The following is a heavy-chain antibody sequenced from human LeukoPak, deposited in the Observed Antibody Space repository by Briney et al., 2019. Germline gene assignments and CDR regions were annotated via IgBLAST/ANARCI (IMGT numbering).Heavy chain of an antibody. CDR1: GGSFSGYY. V-gene: IGHV4-34*01. CDR2: INHSGST. D-gene: IGHD6-19*01. CDR3: ARDHGSGWTWAYDY. J-gene: IGHJ4*02. Sequence: SETLSLTCAVYGGSFSGYYWSWIRQPPGKGLEWIGEINHSGSTNYNPSLKSRVTISVDTSKNQFSLKLSSVTAADTAVYYCARDHGSGWTWAYDYWGQGTLVTVSS.